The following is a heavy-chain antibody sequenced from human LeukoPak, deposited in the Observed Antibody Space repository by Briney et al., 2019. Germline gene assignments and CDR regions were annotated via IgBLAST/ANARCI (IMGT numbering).Heavy chain of an antibody. Sequence: ASVKVSCKASGYTFTSYDINWVRQATGQGLEWMGWVSPNSGNTGYAQKFQGRVTMTRNTSISTAYMELSSLRSEDTAVYYCARVGRYCSGGSCYLRYYYYGMDVWGQGTTVTVSS. J-gene: IGHJ6*02. V-gene: IGHV1-8*01. CDR3: ARVGRYCSGGSCYLRYYYYGMDV. CDR2: VSPNSGNT. D-gene: IGHD2-15*01. CDR1: GYTFTSYD.